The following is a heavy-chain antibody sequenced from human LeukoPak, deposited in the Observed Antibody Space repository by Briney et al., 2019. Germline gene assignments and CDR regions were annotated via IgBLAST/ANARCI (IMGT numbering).Heavy chain of an antibody. V-gene: IGHV1-69*01. Sequence: SVKVSCKASGGTFSSYAISWVRQAPGQGLEWMGGIIPNFGTANYAQKFQGRVTITADESTSTAYMELSSLRSEDTAVYSCARGVTMVRGVIFHFDYWGQGTLVTVSS. CDR1: GGTFSSYA. J-gene: IGHJ4*02. D-gene: IGHD3-10*01. CDR3: ARGVTMVRGVIFHFDY. CDR2: IIPNFGTA.